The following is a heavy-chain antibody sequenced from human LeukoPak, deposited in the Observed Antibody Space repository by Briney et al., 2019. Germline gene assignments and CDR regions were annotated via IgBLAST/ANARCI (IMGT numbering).Heavy chain of an antibody. J-gene: IGHJ5*02. D-gene: IGHD1-1*01. V-gene: IGHV4-39*07. CDR3: VRNHVEYLPRWFDP. CDR2: INYFGST. CDR1: GASFSSNNYY. Sequence: PSETLSLTCTVSGASFSSNNYYWGWIRQPPGNGLEWIGSINYFGSTYYNPSLKSRVSMSEDTSNNQFSLKLSSVTAADTGVYYCVRNHVEYLPRWFDPWGQGILVTVSS.